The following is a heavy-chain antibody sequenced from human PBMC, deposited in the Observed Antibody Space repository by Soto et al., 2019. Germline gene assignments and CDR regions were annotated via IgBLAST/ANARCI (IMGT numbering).Heavy chain of an antibody. Sequence: EVQLLESGGGLVQPGGSRRLSCAASGLTFSSYPINWFRRAQGKGLEWVSVISGSDGSTYYADSVKGRFTISRDNSKNTLNLQMNSLRAEDTAVYYCARRSSSWYFDYWGQGTLVTVSS. D-gene: IGHD6-13*01. V-gene: IGHV3-23*01. CDR3: ARRSSSWYFDY. CDR1: GLTFSSYP. J-gene: IGHJ4*02. CDR2: ISGSDGST.